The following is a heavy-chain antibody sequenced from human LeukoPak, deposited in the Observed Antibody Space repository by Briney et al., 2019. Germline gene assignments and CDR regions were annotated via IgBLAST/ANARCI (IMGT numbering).Heavy chain of an antibody. D-gene: IGHD6-13*01. CDR3: AKDIAADYYFDY. CDR2: ISSSSSYI. CDR1: GFTFSSYS. J-gene: IGHJ4*02. V-gene: IGHV3-21*01. Sequence: GGSLRLSCAASGFTFSSYSMNWVRQAPGKGLEWVSSISSSSSYIYYADSVKGRFTISRDNSKNTLYLQMNSLRAEDTAVYYCAKDIAADYYFDYWGQGTLVSVSS.